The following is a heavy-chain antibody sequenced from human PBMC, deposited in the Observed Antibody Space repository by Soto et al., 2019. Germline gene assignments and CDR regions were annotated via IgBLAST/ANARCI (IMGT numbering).Heavy chain of an antibody. CDR2: IYYSGST. CDR1: GGSISSYY. CDR3: TKPRSSLQWPPFDP. D-gene: IGHD6-19*01. V-gene: IGHV4-59*08. Sequence: SETLSLTCTVSGGSISSYYWSWIRQPPGKGLEWIGYIYYSGSTNYNPSLKSRVTISVDTSKNQFSLRVEDTAVYYCTKPRSSLQWPPFDPWGHGTLVTVSS. J-gene: IGHJ5*02.